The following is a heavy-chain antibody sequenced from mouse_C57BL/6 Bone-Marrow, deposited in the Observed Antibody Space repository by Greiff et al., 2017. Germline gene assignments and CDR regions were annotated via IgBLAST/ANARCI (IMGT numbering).Heavy chain of an antibody. J-gene: IGHJ3*01. CDR3: ARSRGSSGSFPY. Sequence: LQESGAELVRPGTSVKVSCKASGYAFTNYLIEWVKQRPGQGLEWIGVINPGSGGTNYNEKFKGKATLTADKSSSTAYMQLSSLTSEDSAVYFCARSRGSSGSFPYWGQGTLVTVSA. D-gene: IGHD3-2*02. CDR2: INPGSGGT. CDR1: GYAFTNYL. V-gene: IGHV1-54*01.